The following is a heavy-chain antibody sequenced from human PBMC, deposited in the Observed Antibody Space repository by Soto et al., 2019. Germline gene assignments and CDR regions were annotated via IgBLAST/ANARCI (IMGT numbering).Heavy chain of an antibody. Sequence: QVQLQESGPGLVKPSGTLSLTCAVSGGSISSYNWWSWARQSPGKGLEWIGEIFHNGNTNYNPSLKSRVIISLGKSKNQFPLRLSPVPAADTAVYYCARGVIREGFDPWGQGTLVTVSS. D-gene: IGHD6-13*01. CDR2: IFHNGNT. V-gene: IGHV4-4*02. CDR1: GGSISSYNW. CDR3: ARGVIREGFDP. J-gene: IGHJ5*02.